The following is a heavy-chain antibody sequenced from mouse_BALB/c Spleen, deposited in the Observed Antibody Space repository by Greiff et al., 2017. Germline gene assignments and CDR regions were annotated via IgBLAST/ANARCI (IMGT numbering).Heavy chain of an antibody. V-gene: IGHV5-9-3*01. Sequence: EVQRVESGGGLVKPGGSLKLSCAASGFTFSSYAMSWVRQTPEQRLEWVATISSGGSYTYYPDSVKGRFTISTDNAKNTLYLQMSSLRSEDTAVYYCGGQGYRYDEGFAYWGQGTLVTVSA. J-gene: IGHJ3*01. CDR1: GFTFSSYA. CDR2: ISSGGSYT. CDR3: GGQGYRYDEGFAY. D-gene: IGHD2-14*01.